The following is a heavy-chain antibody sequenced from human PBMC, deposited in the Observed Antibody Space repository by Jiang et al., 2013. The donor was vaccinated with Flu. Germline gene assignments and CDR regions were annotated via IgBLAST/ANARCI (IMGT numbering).Heavy chain of an antibody. Sequence: QLVESGGGLVKPGGSLRLSCAASGFTFSNAWMNWVRQAPGKGLEWLSYISSGSSSIYYANSVKGRFTISRDNAKNSLSLQMNSLRAEDTAVYYCVLRDYCSSFTCVDYWGQG. CDR3: VLRDYCSSFTCVDY. CDR2: ISSGSSSI. CDR1: GFTFSNAW. D-gene: IGHD2-2*01. J-gene: IGHJ4*02. V-gene: IGHV3-48*01.